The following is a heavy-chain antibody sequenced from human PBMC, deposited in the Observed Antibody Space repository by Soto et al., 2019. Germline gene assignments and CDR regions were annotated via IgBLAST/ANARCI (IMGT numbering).Heavy chain of an antibody. D-gene: IGHD2-15*01. J-gene: IGHJ4*02. V-gene: IGHV1-69*02. CDR1: GGTFSSYT. CDR2: IIPILGIA. CDR3: ARVPYCSGGSCYFDY. Sequence: SVKVSCKASGGTFSSYTISWVRQAPGQGLEWMGRIIPILGIANYAQKFQGRVTITADKSTSTAYMELSSLRSEDTAVNYCARVPYCSGGSCYFDYWGQGTLVTXSS.